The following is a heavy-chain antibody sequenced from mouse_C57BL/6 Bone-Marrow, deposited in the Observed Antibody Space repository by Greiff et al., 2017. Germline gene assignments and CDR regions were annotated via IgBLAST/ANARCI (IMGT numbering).Heavy chain of an antibody. CDR3: ARSGYVNYVDYAMDY. V-gene: IGHV1-69*01. D-gene: IGHD1-1*01. J-gene: IGHJ4*01. CDR2: IDPSDSYT. Sequence: QVQLQQSGAELVMPGASVKLSCKASGYTFTSYWMHWVKQRTGQGLEWIGEIDPSDSYTNYNQKFKGKSTLTVDKSSSTAYMQLSSLTSEDSAVYYCARSGYVNYVDYAMDYWGQGTSVTVSS. CDR1: GYTFTSYW.